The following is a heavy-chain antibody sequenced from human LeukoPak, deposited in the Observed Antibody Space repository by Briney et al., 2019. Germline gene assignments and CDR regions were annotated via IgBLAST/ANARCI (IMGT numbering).Heavy chain of an antibody. CDR2: IIPNSGDT. V-gene: IGHV1-8*01. CDR1: GYTFTSHD. J-gene: IGHJ4*02. CDR3: ARHTSPTFDY. D-gene: IGHD2-2*01. Sequence: GASVTVSCKASGYTFTSHDINWVRQAPGQAPEFMGWIIPNSGDTGYAQKFQGRVTITRSTSLSTAYMELSSLRSEDTAVHYCARHTSPTFDYWGQGTLVTVSS.